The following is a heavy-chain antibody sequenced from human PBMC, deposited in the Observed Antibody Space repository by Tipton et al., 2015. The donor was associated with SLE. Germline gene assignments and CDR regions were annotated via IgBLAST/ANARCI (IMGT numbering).Heavy chain of an antibody. CDR1: GGSISNSDYF. J-gene: IGHJ5*02. D-gene: IGHD1-14*01. V-gene: IGHV4-39*07. CDR2: IHYSGTT. Sequence: TLSLTCTVSGGSISNSDYFWGWVRQSPEKGLEWIGIIHYSGTTYYNPSLKSRVTISVDTSKNQFSLKVNSLTAADTAVYYCARDRAIRTRTTCYGDNWFDPWGQGTLVTVSS. CDR3: ARDRAIRTRTTCYGDNWFDP.